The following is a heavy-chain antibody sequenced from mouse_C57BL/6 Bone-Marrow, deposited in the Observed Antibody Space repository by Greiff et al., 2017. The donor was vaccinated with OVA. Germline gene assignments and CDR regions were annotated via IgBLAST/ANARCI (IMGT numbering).Heavy chain of an antibody. CDR2: FYPGSGSI. V-gene: IGHV1-62-2*01. CDR1: GYTFTEYT. CDR3: ARHEDPLYAMDY. J-gene: IGHJ4*01. Sequence: QVHVKQSGAELVKPGASVKLSCKASGYTFTEYTIHWVKQRSGQGLEWIGWFYPGSGSIKYNEKFKDKATLTADKSSSTVYMELSRLTSEDSAVYFCARHEDPLYAMDYWGQGTSVTVSS.